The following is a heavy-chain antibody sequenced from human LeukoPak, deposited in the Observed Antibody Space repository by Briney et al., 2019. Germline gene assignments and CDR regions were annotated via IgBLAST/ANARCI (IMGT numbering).Heavy chain of an antibody. D-gene: IGHD6-13*01. CDR3: ARDPSNTSGWSPYFDY. CDR2: ISAYNRDT. V-gene: IGHV1-18*04. Sequence: ASVKVSCKASGYTYTNHGITWVRQAPGQGLEWMGWISAYNRDTMYAQNFQGRVTLITESSTNTAYMELRSLKSDDTAVYYCARDPSNTSGWSPYFDYWGQGTLVTVSA. J-gene: IGHJ4*02. CDR1: GYTYTNHG.